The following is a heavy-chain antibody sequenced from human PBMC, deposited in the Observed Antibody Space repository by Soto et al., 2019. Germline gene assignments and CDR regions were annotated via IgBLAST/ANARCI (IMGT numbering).Heavy chain of an antibody. V-gene: IGHV5-51*01. CDR1: GYSFTSYW. Sequence: VESLKISCKGSGYSFTSYWIGWVRQMPGKGLEWMGIIYPGDSDTRYSPSFQGQVTISADKSISTAYLQWSSLKASDTAMYYCARLDYCSGGSCHDLDYYYYGMDVWGQGTTVTVAS. CDR2: IYPGDSDT. CDR3: ARLDYCSGGSCHDLDYYYYGMDV. J-gene: IGHJ6*02. D-gene: IGHD2-15*01.